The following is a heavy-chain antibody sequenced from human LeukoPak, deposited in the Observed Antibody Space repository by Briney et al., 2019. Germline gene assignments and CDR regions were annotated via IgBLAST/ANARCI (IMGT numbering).Heavy chain of an antibody. CDR2: IYTSGST. Sequence: SETLSLTRTVSGGSNSSYYWSWIRQPARKGLEWIGRIYTSGSTNYNPSLKSRVTMSVDTSKNQFSLKLSSVTAADTAVYYCARGRGSPPGYFDLWGRGTLVTVSS. CDR1: GGSNSSYY. CDR3: ARGRGSPPGYFDL. J-gene: IGHJ2*01. D-gene: IGHD2-15*01. V-gene: IGHV4-4*07.